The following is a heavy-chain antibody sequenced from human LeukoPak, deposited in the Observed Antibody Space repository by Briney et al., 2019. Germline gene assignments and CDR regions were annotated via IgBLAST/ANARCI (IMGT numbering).Heavy chain of an antibody. CDR1: GGSFSGYY. CDR2: IYYSGST. Sequence: PSETLSLTCAVYGGSFSGYYWSWIRQPPGKGLEWIGSIYYSGSTYYNPSLKSRVTISVDTSKNQFSLKLSSVTAADTAVYYCARTGSGSYYNRVYRGQGTLVTVSS. D-gene: IGHD3-10*01. V-gene: IGHV4-34*01. CDR3: ARTGSGSYYNRVY. J-gene: IGHJ4*02.